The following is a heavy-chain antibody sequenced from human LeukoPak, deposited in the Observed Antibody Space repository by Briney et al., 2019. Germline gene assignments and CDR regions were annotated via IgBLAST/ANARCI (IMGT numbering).Heavy chain of an antibody. V-gene: IGHV4-34*01. J-gene: IGHJ4*02. CDR1: GGPFSGYY. D-gene: IGHD3-22*01. CDR3: ARARGDYYDSSGYYSAFDY. Sequence: PSETPSLTCAVYGGPFSGYYWSWIRQPPGKGLEWIGEINHSGSANYNPSLKSRVTISVDMSNNQFSLKLSSVTAADTAVYYCARARGDYYDSSGYYSAFDYWGQGTLVTVSS. CDR2: INHSGSA.